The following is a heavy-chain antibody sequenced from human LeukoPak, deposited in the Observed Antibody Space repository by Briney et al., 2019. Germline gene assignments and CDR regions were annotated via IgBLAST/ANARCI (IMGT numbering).Heavy chain of an antibody. V-gene: IGHV5-51*01. J-gene: IGHJ3*02. CDR2: IYPGNSDT. D-gene: IGHD2-15*01. CDR1: GYSFTSYW. Sequence: GESLKISCKGSGYSFTSYWIAWVRQMPGKGLEWMGIIYPGNSDTRYSPSFQGQVTISADKSITTAYLQWSSLKASDTAMYYCARRGYCSGGSCFSMAFDIWGQGTMVTVSS. CDR3: ARRGYCSGGSCFSMAFDI.